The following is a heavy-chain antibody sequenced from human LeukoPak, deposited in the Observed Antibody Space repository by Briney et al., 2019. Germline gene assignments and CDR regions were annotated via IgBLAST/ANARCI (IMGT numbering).Heavy chain of an antibody. Sequence: SETLSLTCTVSTGSISSSSYFWGWIRQPPGKGLEWIGSIYSGSTYYNPSLKSRVSISVDTSKNQFSLKLSSVTAADTAVYYCGRHGGTRVTLVQVYYFDYWGQGTLVTVSS. J-gene: IGHJ4*02. CDR3: GRHGGTRVTLVQVYYFDY. CDR1: TGSISSSSYF. V-gene: IGHV4-39*01. CDR2: IYSGST. D-gene: IGHD4-11*01.